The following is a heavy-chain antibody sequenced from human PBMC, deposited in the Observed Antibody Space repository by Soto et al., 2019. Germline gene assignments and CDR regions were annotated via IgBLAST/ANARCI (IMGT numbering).Heavy chain of an antibody. D-gene: IGHD2-15*01. V-gene: IGHV4-59*01. CDR1: CGSISSYY. J-gene: IGHJ5*02. Sequence: SETLSLTCTVSCGSISSYYWSWIRQPPGKGPEWIGYSYYSGPTNNNPSLKSRVTISVDTSKNQFSLKLNSVTAADTAVYYCARGDLPYSRFDPWGQGPLVTVSS. CDR3: ARGDLPYSRFDP. CDR2: SYYSGPT.